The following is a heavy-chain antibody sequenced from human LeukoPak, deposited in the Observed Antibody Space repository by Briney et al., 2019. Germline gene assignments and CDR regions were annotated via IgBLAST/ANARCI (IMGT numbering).Heavy chain of an antibody. Sequence: APVKFSCKVFGYTPPEFSMHWVRQAPGKGVEWMGGFDPEDGETIYAQKFQGRVTMTEDTSTDTAYMELSSLRSEDTAVYYCATDNTVALDYWGQGTLVTVSS. V-gene: IGHV1-24*01. CDR2: FDPEDGET. CDR1: GYTPPEFS. D-gene: IGHD6-19*01. CDR3: ATDNTVALDY. J-gene: IGHJ4*02.